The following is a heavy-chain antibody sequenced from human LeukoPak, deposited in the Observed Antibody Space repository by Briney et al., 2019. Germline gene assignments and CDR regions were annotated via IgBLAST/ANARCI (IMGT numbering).Heavy chain of an antibody. Sequence: PSETLSLTCTVSGGSISSSTFYWGWIRQPPGKGLEWIGSIFSGGSTYYNPSLKSRVTISVDTSKNHFSLKLSSVTAADTAVYYCARLTRITMVQGVADYWGQGTLVTVSS. V-gene: IGHV4-39*02. D-gene: IGHD3-10*01. CDR3: ARLTRITMVQGVADY. J-gene: IGHJ4*02. CDR2: IFSGGST. CDR1: GGSISSSTFY.